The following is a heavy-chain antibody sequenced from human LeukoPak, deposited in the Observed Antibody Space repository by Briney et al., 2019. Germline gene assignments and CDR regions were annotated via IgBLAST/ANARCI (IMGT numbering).Heavy chain of an antibody. Sequence: SETLSLTCTVSGGSISYYYWSWIRQSPGKGLEWIGYIYYSGTTNFNPSLKSRVTISVDTSKNQFSLQLRSVTAADTAVYYCAREDPQTTVPEGMDVWGQGTTVTVSS. D-gene: IGHD4-17*01. CDR1: GGSISYYY. J-gene: IGHJ6*02. CDR3: AREDPQTTVPEGMDV. V-gene: IGHV4-59*01. CDR2: IYYSGTT.